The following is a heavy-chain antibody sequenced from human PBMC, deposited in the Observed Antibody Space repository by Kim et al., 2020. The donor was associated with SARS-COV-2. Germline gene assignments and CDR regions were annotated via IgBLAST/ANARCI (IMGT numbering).Heavy chain of an antibody. CDR2: IYPGDSNT. Sequence: GESLKISCRSSGYSFTSYWIGWVRQMPGKGLEWMGVIYPGDSNTRYSPSFQGQVTISVDKSISTAYLQWSSLKASDSAVYYCARNAYTSSWSFVDYWGQGTLVTVSS. CDR3: ARNAYTSSWSFVDY. CDR1: GYSFTSYW. D-gene: IGHD6-13*01. V-gene: IGHV5-51*01. J-gene: IGHJ4*02.